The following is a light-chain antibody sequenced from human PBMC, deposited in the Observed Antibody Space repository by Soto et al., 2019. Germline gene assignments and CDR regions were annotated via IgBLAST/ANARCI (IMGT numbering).Light chain of an antibody. CDR3: SSYTGNRDFYV. Sequence: QSVLTQPPSASGSPGQSVTISCTGTSSDVGRFNFVSWYQQHPGKAPRLLIYEVTKRPSGVPDRFSGFKSGNAASLTVSGLQAEDEADYFCSSYTGNRDFYVFGTGTKVTVL. J-gene: IGLJ1*01. CDR1: SSDVGRFNF. V-gene: IGLV2-8*01. CDR2: EVT.